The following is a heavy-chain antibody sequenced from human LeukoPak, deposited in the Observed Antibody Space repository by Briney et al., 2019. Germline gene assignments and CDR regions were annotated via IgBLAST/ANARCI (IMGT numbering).Heavy chain of an antibody. CDR3: AKDRWDIVVVPAAILDY. CDR2: ISGSGGST. J-gene: IGHJ4*02. CDR1: GFTFSNYG. D-gene: IGHD2-2*01. V-gene: IGHV3-23*01. Sequence: GGSLRLSCAASGFTFSNYGMSWVRQAPGKGLEWVSGISGSGGSTYYADSVKGRFIISRDNSKNTLYLQMNSLRAEDTAVYYCAKDRWDIVVVPAAILDYWGQGTLVTVSS.